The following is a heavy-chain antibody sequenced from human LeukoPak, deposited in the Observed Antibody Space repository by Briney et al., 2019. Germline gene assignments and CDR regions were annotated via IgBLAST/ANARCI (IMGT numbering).Heavy chain of an antibody. CDR3: ARVWDPNYYYYYMDV. J-gene: IGHJ6*03. D-gene: IGHD1-26*01. V-gene: IGHV3-30*04. Sequence: GGSLRLSCAASGFTFSSYAMHWVRQAPGKGLERVAVISYDGSNKYYADSVKGRFTISRDNSKNTLYLQMNSLRAEDTAVYYCARVWDPNYYYYYMDVWGKGTTVTVSS. CDR2: ISYDGSNK. CDR1: GFTFSSYA.